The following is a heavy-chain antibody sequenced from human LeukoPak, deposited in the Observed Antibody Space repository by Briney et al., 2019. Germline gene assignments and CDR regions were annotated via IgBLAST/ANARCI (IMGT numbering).Heavy chain of an antibody. J-gene: IGHJ3*02. D-gene: IGHD6-19*01. CDR3: ARSRTGYSSGWYYAFDI. CDR1: GFTVSSNY. V-gene: IGHV3-53*01. CDR2: IYSGGST. Sequence: GGSLRLSCAASGFTVSSNYMSWVRQAPGKGLEWVSVIYSGGSTYYADSVKGRFTISRDNSKNTLYLQMNSLRAEDTAVYYCARSRTGYSSGWYYAFDIRGQGTMVTVSS.